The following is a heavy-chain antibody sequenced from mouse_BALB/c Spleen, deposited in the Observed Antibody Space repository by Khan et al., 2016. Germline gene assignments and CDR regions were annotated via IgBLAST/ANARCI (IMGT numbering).Heavy chain of an antibody. CDR3: ARDYYGSSFFDY. V-gene: IGHV3-2*02. J-gene: IGHJ3*01. D-gene: IGHD1-1*01. CDR2: ISYSGST. Sequence: EVQLQESGPGLVKPSQSLSLTCTVTGYSLTSDYAWNWIRQFPGNNLEWMGYISYSGSTSYNPSLKSRISITRDTSKNQFFLQLTSVTTEDTATYYCARDYYGSSFFDYWGQGTLVTVSA. CDR1: GYSLTSDYA.